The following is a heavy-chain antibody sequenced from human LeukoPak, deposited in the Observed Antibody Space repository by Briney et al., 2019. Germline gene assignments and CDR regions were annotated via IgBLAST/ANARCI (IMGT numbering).Heavy chain of an antibody. V-gene: IGHV3-48*03. CDR3: ARSHDFLSGSSSNCFDP. D-gene: IGHD3-10*01. Sequence: PGGSLRLSCAASGFTLSNYEMNWVRQAPGKGLEWVSYISSSGSSIYYTESVKGRFTISRDNTKNSLYLQMNSLRADDTAVYYCARSHDFLSGSSSNCFDPWGQGTLVTVSS. CDR1: GFTLSNYE. CDR2: ISSSGSSI. J-gene: IGHJ5*02.